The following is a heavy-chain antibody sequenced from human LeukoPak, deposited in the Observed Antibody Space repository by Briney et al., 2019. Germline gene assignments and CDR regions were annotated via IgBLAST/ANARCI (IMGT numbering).Heavy chain of an antibody. CDR2: ISGSGGST. Sequence: GGSLRLSCAASGFTFSSYAMSWVRQAPGKGLEWVSAISGSGGSTYYADFVKGRFTVSRDNSKNTLYLQLTSLRAEDTAIFYCAKADPGTGAFDNWGQGTLVTVSS. J-gene: IGHJ4*02. D-gene: IGHD1-1*01. CDR1: GFTFSSYA. V-gene: IGHV3-23*01. CDR3: AKADPGTGAFDN.